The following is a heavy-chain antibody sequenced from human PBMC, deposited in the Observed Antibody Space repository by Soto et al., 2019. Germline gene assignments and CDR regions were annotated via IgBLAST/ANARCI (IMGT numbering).Heavy chain of an antibody. CDR3: ARRRSRDSSLFFSGL. CDR2: ISSSGSTI. D-gene: IGHD6-13*01. J-gene: IGHJ3*01. V-gene: IGHV3-11*01. CDR1: GFTFSDYY. Sequence: GGSLRLSCAASGFTFSDYYMSWIRQAPGKGLEWVSYISSSGSTIYYADSVKGRFTISRDNAKNSLYLQMNSLRAEDTAVYYCARRRSRDSSLFFSGLWGQGTMVTVSS.